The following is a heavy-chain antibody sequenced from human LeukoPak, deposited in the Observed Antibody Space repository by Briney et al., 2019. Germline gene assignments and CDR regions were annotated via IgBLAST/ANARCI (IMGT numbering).Heavy chain of an antibody. Sequence: GASVKVSCTPSGYTFASSGISWVRQAPGQGLEWMEWISASNGNTNYAQKFQGRVTLTTDTSTSTAYMELRSLRSDDTAVYYCARGPHERSGYPDDWGQGTLVTVSS. CDR3: ARGPHERSGYPDD. D-gene: IGHD3-22*01. CDR1: GYTFASSG. J-gene: IGHJ4*02. V-gene: IGHV1-18*01. CDR2: ISASNGNT.